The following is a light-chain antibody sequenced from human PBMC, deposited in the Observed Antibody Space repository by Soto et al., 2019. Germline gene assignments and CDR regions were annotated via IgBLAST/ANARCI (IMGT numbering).Light chain of an antibody. CDR3: QSYDSRLSGWV. Sequence: QSVLTQPPSVSGAPGQRVTISCTGSSSNIGAGYDGHWYQQLPGTAPKLLIYGNSNRPSGVPDRFSGSKSGTSASLAITGLQAEDEADYYCQSYDSRLSGWVFGGGTKLTVL. CDR2: GNS. V-gene: IGLV1-40*01. J-gene: IGLJ3*02. CDR1: SSNIGAGYD.